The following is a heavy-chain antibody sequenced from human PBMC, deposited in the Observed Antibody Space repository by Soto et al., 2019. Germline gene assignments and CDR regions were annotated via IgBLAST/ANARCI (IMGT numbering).Heavy chain of an antibody. J-gene: IGHJ3*02. Sequence: GGSLRLSCAASGFTFSSYAMSWVRQAPGKGLEWVSAISGSGGSTYYADSVKGRFTISRDNFKNTLYLQMNSLRAEDTAVYYCAKGYDILTGGDDAFDIWGQGTMVTVSS. CDR3: AKGYDILTGGDDAFDI. V-gene: IGHV3-23*01. D-gene: IGHD3-9*01. CDR1: GFTFSSYA. CDR2: ISGSGGST.